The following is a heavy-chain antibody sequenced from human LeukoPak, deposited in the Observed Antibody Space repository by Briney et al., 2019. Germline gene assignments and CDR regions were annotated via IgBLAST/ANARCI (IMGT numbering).Heavy chain of an antibody. D-gene: IGHD1-14*01. J-gene: IGHJ6*03. V-gene: IGHV3-21*01. CDR2: ISSSSSYI. CDR3: AKTGFQWGEYFYYMDV. CDR1: GFTFSSYS. Sequence: SGGSLRLSCAASGFTFSSYSMNWVRQAPGKGLEWVSSISSSSSYIYYADSVKGRFTISRDNAKNSLYLQMNSLRAEDTAVYYCAKTGFQWGEYFYYMDVWGKGTTVTVSS.